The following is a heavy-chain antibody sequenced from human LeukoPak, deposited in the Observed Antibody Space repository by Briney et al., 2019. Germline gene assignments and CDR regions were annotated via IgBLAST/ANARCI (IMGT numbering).Heavy chain of an antibody. CDR1: GFTFSNYA. D-gene: IGHD3-22*01. V-gene: IGHV3-23*01. J-gene: IGHJ4*02. CDR2: ISESGDTI. CDR3: AKVIIVVRVPTDIDY. Sequence: GGSLRLSCAASGFTFSNYAITWVRQAPGKGLEWVSTISESGDTIYYSDSVKGRFTISRDNSENMLYLQMNSLRAEDTAIYYCAKVIIVVRVPTDIDYWGQGTLVTVSS.